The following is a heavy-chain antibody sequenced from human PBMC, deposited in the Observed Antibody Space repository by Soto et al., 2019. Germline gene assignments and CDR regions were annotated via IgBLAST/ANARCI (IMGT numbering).Heavy chain of an antibody. CDR1: GGTFSSYA. Sequence: VKVSCKDSGGTFSSYAISWVRQAPGQGLEWMGGIIPIFGTANYAQKFQGRVTITADESTSTAYMELSSLRSEDTAVYYCARGEYSSSSQATYYYYYGMDVWGQGTTVTVSS. CDR2: IIPIFGTA. D-gene: IGHD6-6*01. V-gene: IGHV1-69*13. J-gene: IGHJ6*02. CDR3: ARGEYSSSSQATYYYYYGMDV.